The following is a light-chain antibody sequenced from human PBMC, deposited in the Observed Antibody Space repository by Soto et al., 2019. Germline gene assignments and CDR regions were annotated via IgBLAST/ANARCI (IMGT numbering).Light chain of an antibody. J-gene: IGKJ1*01. CDR1: QSVSSRY. CDR2: GAS. V-gene: IGKV3-20*01. CDR3: QQYDSSPAT. Sequence: EIVLTQSPGTLSLSPGERATLSCRPSQSVSSRYLAWYQQRPGQAPRLLIYGASTRATGIPDRFSGSGSGTDFTLTISRLEPEDFAVYYCQQYDSSPATFGQGTKVDI.